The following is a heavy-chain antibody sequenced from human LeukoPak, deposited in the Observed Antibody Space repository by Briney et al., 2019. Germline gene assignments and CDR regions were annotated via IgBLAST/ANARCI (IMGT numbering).Heavy chain of an antibody. Sequence: LGRSLRLSCAASGFTFDDYAMHWVRQAPGKGLEWVSGISWNSGSIGYADSVKGRFTISRDNAKNSLYLQMNSLRAEDTALYYCAKDSGMAVAGHGDHWFDPWGQGTLVTVSS. CDR1: GFTFDDYA. CDR3: AKDSGMAVAGHGDHWFDP. D-gene: IGHD6-19*01. CDR2: ISWNSGSI. V-gene: IGHV3-9*01. J-gene: IGHJ5*02.